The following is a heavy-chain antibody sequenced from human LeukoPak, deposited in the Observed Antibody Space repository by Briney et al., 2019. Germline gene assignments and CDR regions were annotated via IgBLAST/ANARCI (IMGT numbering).Heavy chain of an antibody. Sequence: PGGSLRLSCAASGFIFGNHAMSWVRQAPGKGLEWVSTISGSGGSTYYADSVKGRFTISRDNSKDTLYLQVNSLRAEDTAIYYCPKEGGYCGISSCPDYFDYWGQGSLVTVSS. D-gene: IGHD2-2*01. J-gene: IGHJ4*02. CDR3: PKEGGYCGISSCPDYFDY. V-gene: IGHV3-23*01. CDR2: ISGSGGST. CDR1: GFIFGNHA.